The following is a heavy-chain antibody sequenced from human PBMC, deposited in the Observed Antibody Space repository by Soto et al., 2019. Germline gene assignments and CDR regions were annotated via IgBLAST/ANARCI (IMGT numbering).Heavy chain of an antibody. CDR3: ARESGFLDYFDY. D-gene: IGHD3-3*01. CDR1: GFTFSSYE. CDR2: ISSSGSTI. Sequence: HPGGSLRLSCAASGFTFSSYEMNWVRQAPGKGLEWVSYISSSGSTIYYADSVKGRFTISRDNAKNSLYLQMNSLRAEDTAVYYCARESGFLDYFDYWRHRTLVTVS. V-gene: IGHV3-48*03. J-gene: IGHJ4*01.